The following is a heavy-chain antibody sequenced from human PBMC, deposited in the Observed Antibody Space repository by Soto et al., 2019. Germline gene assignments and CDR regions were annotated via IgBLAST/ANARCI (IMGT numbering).Heavy chain of an antibody. CDR3: ATSPGYQLLSYWFDP. CDR2: FDPEDGET. V-gene: IGHV1-24*01. D-gene: IGHD2-2*01. J-gene: IGHJ5*02. CDR1: GYTLTELS. Sequence: ASVPVSCKVSGYTLTELSMHWVRQAPGKGLEWMGGFDPEDGETIYAQKFQGRVTMTEDTSTDTAYMELSSLRSEDTAVYYCATSPGYQLLSYWFDPWGQGTLVTVSS.